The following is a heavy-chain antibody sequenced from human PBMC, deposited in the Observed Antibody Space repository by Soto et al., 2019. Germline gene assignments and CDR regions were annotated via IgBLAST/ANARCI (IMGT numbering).Heavy chain of an antibody. V-gene: IGHV1-58*02. J-gene: IGHJ4*02. Sequence: ASVKVSCKASGFTFTSSAMQWVRQARGQRLEWIGWIVGGSGNTNYAQKFQERVTITRDMSTSTAYMELSSLRSEDTAVYYCAAPPSDHDYGDYYFDYWGQGTLVTVSS. CDR2: IVGGSGNT. CDR3: AAPPSDHDYGDYYFDY. CDR1: GFTFTSSA. D-gene: IGHD4-17*01.